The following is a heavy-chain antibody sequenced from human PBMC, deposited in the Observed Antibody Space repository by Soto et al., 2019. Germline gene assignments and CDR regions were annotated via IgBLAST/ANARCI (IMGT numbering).Heavy chain of an antibody. V-gene: IGHV3-73*01. D-gene: IGHD1-26*01. CDR1: GFTLSGFD. CDR3: TRRHCNRCGCHSNFDF. Sequence: EVKLVESGGGLVQPGGSLKLSCAASGFTLSGFDIHWVRQASGEGLEWVGRIKTKVENYATALAASVKGRFTISSDYAKNAAELEKNCLEIEDTAGYYWTRRHCNRCGCHSNFDFLGHGGLVTVAS. CDR2: IKTKVENYAT. J-gene: IGHJ4*01.